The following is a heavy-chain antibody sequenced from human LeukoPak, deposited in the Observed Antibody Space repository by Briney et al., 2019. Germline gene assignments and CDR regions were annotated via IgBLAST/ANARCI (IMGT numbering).Heavy chain of an antibody. CDR2: LSGSGDST. Sequence: PGGSLRLSCAASGFTFRTYAMSWVRQAPGKGLEWVSVLSGSGDSTFYADSVKGRFTISRDNSKNTLYLQMNSLRAEDTAVYYCASSPGFYWGQGTLVTVSS. CDR1: GFTFRTYA. J-gene: IGHJ4*02. CDR3: ASSPGFY. V-gene: IGHV3-23*01.